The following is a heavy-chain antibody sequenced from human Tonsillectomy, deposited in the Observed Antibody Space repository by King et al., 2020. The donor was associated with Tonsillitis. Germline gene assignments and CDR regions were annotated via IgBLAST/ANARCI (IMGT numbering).Heavy chain of an antibody. CDR2: IKSKTDGGTT. CDR3: TPLSTSGGNSINAFDI. CDR1: GFTFINAW. V-gene: IGHV3-15*01. J-gene: IGHJ3*02. Sequence: VQLVESGGGLVKPGGSLRLSCAASGFTFINAWMTWVRQAPGKGLEWVGRIKSKTDGGTTDYAAPVKGRFTISRDDAKTTLYLQMNSLKPEDTAVYYSTPLSTSGGNSINAFDIWGQGTLVTVSS. D-gene: IGHD4-23*01.